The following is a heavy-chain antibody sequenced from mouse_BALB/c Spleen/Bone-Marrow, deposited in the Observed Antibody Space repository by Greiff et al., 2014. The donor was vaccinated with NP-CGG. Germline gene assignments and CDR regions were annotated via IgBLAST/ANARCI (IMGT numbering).Heavy chain of an antibody. CDR3: ARSGGHYDGAWFTY. D-gene: IGHD1-2*01. CDR1: GFNIKDTY. V-gene: IGHV14-3*02. Sequence: EVQLQQSGAELVKPGASVKLPCTVSGFNIKDTYIHWMKQRPEQGLEWIGRIDPVNGNSKFDPKFQGKATITADTSSNTAYLQLISLTSENTAVYYCARSGGHYDGAWFTYRGQGTLVTVST. CDR2: IDPVNGNS. J-gene: IGHJ3*01.